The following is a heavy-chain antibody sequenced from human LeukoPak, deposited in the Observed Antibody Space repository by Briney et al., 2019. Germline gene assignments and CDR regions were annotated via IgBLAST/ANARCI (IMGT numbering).Heavy chain of an antibody. CDR3: ARGSTTEDY. CDR1: GFTFSHYS. V-gene: IGHV3-7*04. J-gene: IGHJ4*02. Sequence: GGSLRLSCVASGFTFSHYSLTWVRQAPGKGLEWVANIKEDGSEKHYVDSVKGRFTISRDNAKSSLYLQMNSLRAEDTAVYYCARGSTTEDYWGQGTLVTVSS. CDR2: IKEDGSEK. D-gene: IGHD1-1*01.